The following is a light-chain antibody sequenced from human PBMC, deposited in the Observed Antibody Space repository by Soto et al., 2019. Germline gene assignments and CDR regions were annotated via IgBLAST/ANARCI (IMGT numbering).Light chain of an antibody. CDR1: QSVSSTY. J-gene: IGKJ1*01. Sequence: EIVLTQSPVPLSLSPGETATLSCMASQSVSSTYVACYQQKPGQAPRLLIYDASNRATGIPARFSGSGSGTDFTLTISSLEPEDFAVYYCQQRSNWPTTFGQGTNVDI. CDR3: QQRSNWPTT. CDR2: DAS. V-gene: IGKV3-11*01.